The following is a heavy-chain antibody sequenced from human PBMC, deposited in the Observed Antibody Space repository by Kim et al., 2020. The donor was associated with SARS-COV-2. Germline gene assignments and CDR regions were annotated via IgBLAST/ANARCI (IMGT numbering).Heavy chain of an antibody. CDR2: ISSSSSYI. J-gene: IGHJ6*02. CDR1: GFTFSSYS. D-gene: IGHD3-10*01. V-gene: IGHV3-21*01. CDR3: ARDLDPMVRGVIIARAAWKYYYYGMDV. Sequence: GGSLRLSCAASGFTFSSYSMNWVRQAPGKGLEWVSSISSSSSYIYYADSVKGRFTISRDNAKNSLYLQMNSLRAEDTAVYYCARDLDPMVRGVIIARAAWKYYYYGMDVWGQGTTVTVSS.